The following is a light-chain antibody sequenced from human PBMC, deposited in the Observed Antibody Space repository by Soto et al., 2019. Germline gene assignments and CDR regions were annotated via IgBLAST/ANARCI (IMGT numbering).Light chain of an antibody. CDR1: QSVSSSY. Sequence: EIVLTQSPGTLSLSPGERATLSCRVSQSVSSSYLAWYQQKPGQAPRLLIYGASSRATGIPDRFSGSGSGTDFTLTISRLEPEDFAVYYCQRYGSSPPRTFGQGTKVDIK. CDR3: QRYGSSPPRT. J-gene: IGKJ1*01. CDR2: GAS. V-gene: IGKV3-20*01.